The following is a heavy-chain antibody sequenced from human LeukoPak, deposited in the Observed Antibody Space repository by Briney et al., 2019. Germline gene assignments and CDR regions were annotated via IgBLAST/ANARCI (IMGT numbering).Heavy chain of an antibody. Sequence: GGSLRLSCAASGFTFSSYGMHWVRQAPGKGLEWVAVISYDGSNKYYADSVKGRFTISRDNSKNTLYLRMNSLRAEDTAVYYCAKETTVTPFDYWGQGTLVTVSS. CDR3: AKETTVTPFDY. D-gene: IGHD4-17*01. V-gene: IGHV3-30*18. J-gene: IGHJ4*02. CDR2: ISYDGSNK. CDR1: GFTFSSYG.